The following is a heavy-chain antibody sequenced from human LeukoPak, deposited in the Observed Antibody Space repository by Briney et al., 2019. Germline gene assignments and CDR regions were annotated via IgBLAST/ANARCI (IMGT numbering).Heavy chain of an antibody. CDR1: GFTFSSYE. CDR3: ARDRGDYDFWSGSPIDS. D-gene: IGHD3-3*01. Sequence: GGSLRLSCAVSGFTFSSYEMNWVRQAPGKGLEWVSYISSSGSTIYYADSVKGRFTISRDNAKKSLYLQMSSLRAEDSAIYYCARDRGDYDFWSGSPIDSWGQGTLVTVSS. J-gene: IGHJ4*02. V-gene: IGHV3-48*03. CDR2: ISSSGSTI.